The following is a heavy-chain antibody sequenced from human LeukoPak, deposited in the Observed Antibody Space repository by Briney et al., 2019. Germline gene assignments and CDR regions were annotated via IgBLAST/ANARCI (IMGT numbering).Heavy chain of an antibody. CDR2: TYYRSKWYN. V-gene: IGHV6-1*01. J-gene: IGHJ4*02. Sequence: SQTLSLTCAISGDTVSSNSAAWNWIRQSPSRGLEWLGRTYYRSKWYNDYAASVRSRITINPDTSKNQFSLQLNSVTPEDTAVYYCAKWSSSWKYLDYWGQGTLVTVSS. D-gene: IGHD6-13*01. CDR1: GDTVSSNSAA. CDR3: AKWSSSWKYLDY.